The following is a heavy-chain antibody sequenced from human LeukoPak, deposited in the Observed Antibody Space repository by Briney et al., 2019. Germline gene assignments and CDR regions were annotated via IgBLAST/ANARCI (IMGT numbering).Heavy chain of an antibody. V-gene: IGHV4-59*08. CDR1: GDSISTYS. Sequence: SETLSLTCTVSGDSISTYSWSWFRQPPGNGLEWIGCISNSGSTYYNPSFNSRVTISLDTSKNQFSLRLSSVTAADTAVYYCARHRSGATSWWWPLDIWGQGTMVTLSS. D-gene: IGHD2-8*02. CDR2: ISNSGST. J-gene: IGHJ3*02. CDR3: ARHRSGATSWWWPLDI.